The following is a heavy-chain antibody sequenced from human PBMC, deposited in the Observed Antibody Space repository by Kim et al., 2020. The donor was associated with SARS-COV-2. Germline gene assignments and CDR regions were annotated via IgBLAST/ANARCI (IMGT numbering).Heavy chain of an antibody. Sequence: SETLSLTCSISGGSISGSGHYWGWIRQPPGTGLEWIGSIHSSGTTYYSASLKSRVTISVDTSKNQLSLKVSSVTTEDTAVYHCGRHVDFASGYYYNGMAVWGPGTTVTVPS. V-gene: IGHV4-39*01. CDR3: GRHVDFASGYYYNGMAV. CDR2: IHSSGTT. J-gene: IGHJ6*02. D-gene: IGHD3-10*01. CDR1: GGSISGSGHY.